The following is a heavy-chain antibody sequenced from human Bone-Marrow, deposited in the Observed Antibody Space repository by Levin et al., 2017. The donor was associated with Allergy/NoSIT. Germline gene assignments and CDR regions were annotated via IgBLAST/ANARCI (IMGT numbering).Heavy chain of an antibody. CDR3: ARGVATSDDY. CDR1: GFTFTSYW. J-gene: IGHJ4*02. V-gene: IGHV3-7*01. Sequence: ETLSLTCAASGFTFTSYWMSWLRQVPGKGLEWVAHIKQDGSEQYYVDSVKGRFTISRDNAKNSLFLQMNSLRIEDTAMFYCARGVATSDDYWGQGTLVIVSS. CDR2: IKQDGSEQ.